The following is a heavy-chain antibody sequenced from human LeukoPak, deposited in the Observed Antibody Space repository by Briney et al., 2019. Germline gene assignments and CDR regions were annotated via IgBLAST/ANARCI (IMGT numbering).Heavy chain of an antibody. CDR2: INHSGST. V-gene: IGHV4-34*01. CDR1: GGSFSGYY. D-gene: IGHD2-21*02. J-gene: IGHJ3*02. CDR3: VRGDFTGGFDAFDI. Sequence: SETLSLTCAVYGGSFSGYYWSWIRQPPGKGLEWIGEINHSGSTNYNPSLKSRVTISVDTSKNQFSLKLSSVTAADTAVYYCVRGDFTGGFDAFDIWGQGTMVTVSS.